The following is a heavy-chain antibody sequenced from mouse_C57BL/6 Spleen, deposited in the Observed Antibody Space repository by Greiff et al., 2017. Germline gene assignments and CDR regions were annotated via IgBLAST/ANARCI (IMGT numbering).Heavy chain of an antibody. V-gene: IGHV1-69*01. Sequence: QVQLQQPGAELVMPGASVKLSCKASGYTFTSYWMHWVKQRPGQGLEWIGEIDPSDSYTNYNQKFKGKSTLTVDKSSSTAYMQLSSLTSEESAVYYCARSRDYEGYFDVWGTGTTVTVSS. CDR1: GYTFTSYW. CDR3: ARSRDYEGYFDV. D-gene: IGHD2-4*01. CDR2: IDPSDSYT. J-gene: IGHJ1*03.